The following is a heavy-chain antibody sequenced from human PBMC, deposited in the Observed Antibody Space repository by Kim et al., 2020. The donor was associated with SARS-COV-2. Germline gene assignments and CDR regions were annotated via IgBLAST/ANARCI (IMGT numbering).Heavy chain of an antibody. CDR1: GGSFSGYY. CDR2: INHSGST. D-gene: IGHD6-6*01. V-gene: IGHV4-34*01. Sequence: SETLSLTCAVYGGSFSGYYWSWIRQPPGKGLEWIGEINHSGSTNYNPSLKSRVTISVDTSKNQFSLKLSSVTAADTAVYYCARERGQLLNRYFWFDPWGQGTLVTVSS. J-gene: IGHJ5*02. CDR3: ARERGQLLNRYFWFDP.